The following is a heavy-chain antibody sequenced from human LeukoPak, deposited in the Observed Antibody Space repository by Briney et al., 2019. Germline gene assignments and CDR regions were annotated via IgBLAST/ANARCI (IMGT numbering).Heavy chain of an antibody. V-gene: IGHV3-48*04. CDR1: GFTFSPYS. J-gene: IGHJ3*01. CDR3: ARAYGKWNDVYFYAFDL. Sequence: GGSLRLSCAASGFTFSPYSMNWVRQTPGKGLEWIAYISGDSNNIYYADSVKGRFTISRDNAKNSVYLHMNSLRAEDTALYYCARAYGKWNDVYFYAFDLWGQGTMVTVSS. CDR2: ISGDSNNI. D-gene: IGHD1-20*01.